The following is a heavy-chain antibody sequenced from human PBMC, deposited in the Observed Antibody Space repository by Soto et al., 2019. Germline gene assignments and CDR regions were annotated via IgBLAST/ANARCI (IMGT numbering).Heavy chain of an antibody. CDR3: ARIYYDSVFDY. CDR1: GGSISSSSYY. CDR2: IYYSGST. Sequence: ASGTLSLTCTVSGGSISSSSYYWGWIRQPPGKGLEWIGSIYYSGSTYYNPSLKSRVTISVDTSKNQFSLKLSSVTAADTAVYYCARIYYDSVFDYWGQGTLVTVSS. J-gene: IGHJ4*02. V-gene: IGHV4-39*01. D-gene: IGHD3-22*01.